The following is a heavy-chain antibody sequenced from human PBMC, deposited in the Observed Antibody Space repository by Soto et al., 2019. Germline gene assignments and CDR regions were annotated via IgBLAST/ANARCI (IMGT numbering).Heavy chain of an antibody. CDR3: FFFQAEDGIRDVRSVSAFLLNRSSDL. J-gene: IGHJ2*01. D-gene: IGHD3-10*02. Sequence: KGLEWIGEINHSGSTKYNPSLRSRVTVSVDTSKHQFALKLSSVTAADTAMYYFFFFQAEDGIRDVRSVSAFLLNRSSDL. V-gene: IGHV4-34*01. CDR2: INHSGST.